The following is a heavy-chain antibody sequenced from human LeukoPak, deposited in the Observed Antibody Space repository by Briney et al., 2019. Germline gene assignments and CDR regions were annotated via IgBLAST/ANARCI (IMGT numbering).Heavy chain of an antibody. CDR2: IYATGTT. Sequence: PSETLSLTCTVSGGSISGYFWSWIRQPAGKGLEWIGRIYATGTTNYNPSLKSRVTMSEDTSKNQFSLNLTSATAADTAVYYCAREGGGSNRCLDWGQGTLVTVSS. CDR3: AREGGGSNRCLD. D-gene: IGHD3-16*02. V-gene: IGHV4-4*07. CDR1: GGSISGYF. J-gene: IGHJ1*01.